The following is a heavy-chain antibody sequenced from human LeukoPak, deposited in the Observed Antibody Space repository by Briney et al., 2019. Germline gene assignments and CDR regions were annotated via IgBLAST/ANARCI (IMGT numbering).Heavy chain of an antibody. D-gene: IGHD2-2*01. CDR3: AKGEYCSSTSCYRIYYYYMDV. CDR2: ISGSGGST. Sequence: PGGSLRLSCAASGFTFSSYGMSWVRRAPGKGLEWVSAISGSGGSTYYADSVKGRFTISRDNSKNTLYLQMNSLRAEDTAVYYCAKGEYCSSTSCYRIYYYYMDVWGKGTTVTISS. J-gene: IGHJ6*03. CDR1: GFTFSSYG. V-gene: IGHV3-23*01.